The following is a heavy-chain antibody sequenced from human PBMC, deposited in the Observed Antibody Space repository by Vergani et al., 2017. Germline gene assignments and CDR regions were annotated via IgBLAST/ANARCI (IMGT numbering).Heavy chain of an antibody. J-gene: IGHJ4*02. CDR1: GFTFGDYA. Sequence: EVQLVESGGGLVQPGRSLRLSCTASGFTFGDYAMSWFRQAPGKGLEGVGFIRSKAYGGTTEYAASVKGRFTISRDESKSIAYLQMNSLTTEDTAVYYCTRGPPDSSSWYVNYWGQGTLVTVSS. V-gene: IGHV3-49*03. CDR3: TRGPPDSSSWYVNY. CDR2: IRSKAYGGTT. D-gene: IGHD6-13*01.